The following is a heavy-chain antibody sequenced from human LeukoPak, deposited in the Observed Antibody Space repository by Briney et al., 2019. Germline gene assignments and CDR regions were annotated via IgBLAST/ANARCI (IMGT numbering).Heavy chain of an antibody. CDR1: GGSMSTYY. Sequence: SETLSLTCTVSGGSMSTYYWSWIRQPPGKGLEWMGYIYYTGSTNHNPSLKSRVTMSVDTSKNQFSLKLNSVTAADTAVYYCARASGGYYNNWFDPWGQGALVTVSS. CDR2: IYYTGST. CDR3: ARASGGYYNNWFDP. D-gene: IGHD3-22*01. J-gene: IGHJ5*02. V-gene: IGHV4-59*01.